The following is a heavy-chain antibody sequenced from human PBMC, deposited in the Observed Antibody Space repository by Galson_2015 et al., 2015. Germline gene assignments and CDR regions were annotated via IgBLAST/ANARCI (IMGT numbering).Heavy chain of an antibody. J-gene: IGHJ4*02. CDR2: IYYSGIT. CDR1: GASMSGSY. Sequence: SETLSLTCSVSGASMSGSYWSWIRQPPGKGLEWIGYIYYSGITRYNVSLKSRSTMSVDTSKNQFFLNLTSVTAADTAVYFCARDRRGGSNYRQLDYWGQGTLVTVSS. D-gene: IGHD1-26*01. CDR3: ARDRRGGSNYRQLDY. V-gene: IGHV4-59*01.